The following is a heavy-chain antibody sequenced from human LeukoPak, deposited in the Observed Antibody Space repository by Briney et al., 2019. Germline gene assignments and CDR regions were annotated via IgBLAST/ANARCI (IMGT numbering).Heavy chain of an antibody. CDR2: ISNDGGGT. CDR3: AKGSSGYFFDH. J-gene: IGHJ4*02. Sequence: PGGPLRLSCAASGFNLGSYGMSGVRQAPGKGLEWVSSISNDGGGTFSADSVRGRFTISRDNSKNTLFLQMDSLRAEDTALYFCAKGSSGYFFDHWGQGSLVTVSS. V-gene: IGHV3-23*01. D-gene: IGHD3-22*01. CDR1: GFNLGSYG.